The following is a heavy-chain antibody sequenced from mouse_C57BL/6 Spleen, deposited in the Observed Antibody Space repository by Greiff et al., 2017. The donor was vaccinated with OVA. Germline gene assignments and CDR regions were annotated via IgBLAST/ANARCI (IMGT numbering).Heavy chain of an antibody. Sequence: ESGPGLVKPSQSLSLTCSVTGYSITSGYYWNWIRQFPGNKLEWMGYISYDGSNNYNPSLKNRISITRDTSKNQFFLKLNSVTTEDTATYYCATYYYGSSFDYWGQGTTLTVSS. CDR2: ISYDGSN. CDR3: ATYYYGSSFDY. V-gene: IGHV3-6*01. J-gene: IGHJ2*01. D-gene: IGHD1-1*01. CDR1: GYSITSGYY.